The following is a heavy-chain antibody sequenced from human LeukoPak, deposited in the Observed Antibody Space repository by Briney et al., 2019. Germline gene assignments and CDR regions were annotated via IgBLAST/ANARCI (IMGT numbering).Heavy chain of an antibody. D-gene: IGHD6-13*01. J-gene: IGHJ6*03. CDR3: ATRGVAAADYYYYYYLDV. CDR1: GYTLPELS. Sequence: ASVKVSCKVSGYTLPELSMHWVRQARGKGLEWMGGFDSEDGETIYAQKFQGRVTKHEDTATDTAYMELSSLRSEDTAVYYYATRGVAAADYYYYYYLDVWGKGTTVTVSS. CDR2: FDSEDGET. V-gene: IGHV1-24*01.